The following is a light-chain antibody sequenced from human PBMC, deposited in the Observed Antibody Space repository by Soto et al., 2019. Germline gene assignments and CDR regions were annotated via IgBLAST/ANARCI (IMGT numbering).Light chain of an antibody. CDR2: KAS. J-gene: IGKJ1*01. CDR3: QQYNDYSWT. V-gene: IGKV1-5*03. Sequence: IQMAKSHSTLSGSVRDSVSINFRASQSISAWLAWYQQKPGKDPRLLIYKASTLEIGVPSRFSGSGSGTEFTLTISSLQPDDVAIYYCQQYNDYSWTFGKGTKVDIK. CDR1: QSISAW.